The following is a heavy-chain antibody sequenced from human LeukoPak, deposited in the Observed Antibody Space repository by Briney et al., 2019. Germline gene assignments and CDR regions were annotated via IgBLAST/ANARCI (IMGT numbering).Heavy chain of an antibody. CDR2: IYYSGSI. V-gene: IGHV4-61*08. D-gene: IGHD3-22*01. CDR3: ARENPSGYYNRPIDY. Sequence: PSETLSLTCTVSGGSISSGDYYWSWIRQPPGKGLEWIGDIYYSGSIKCNPSLKSRVTMSVDTSKNQFSLKLSSVTAADTAIYYCARENPSGYYNRPIDYWGQGTLVTVSS. CDR1: GGSISSGDYY. J-gene: IGHJ4*02.